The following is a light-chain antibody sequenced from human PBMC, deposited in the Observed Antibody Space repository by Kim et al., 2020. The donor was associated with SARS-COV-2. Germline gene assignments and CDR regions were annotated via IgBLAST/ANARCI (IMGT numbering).Light chain of an antibody. CDR2: RDY. V-gene: IGLV3-9*01. Sequence: SYELTQPLSVSVALGQTASITCGGNNIVRRNVHWYQQRPGQAPVLVIYRDYNRPSGIPERFSGSNSGNTATLTISSAQDGDEADYYCQVWDRSTWVLGGG. CDR3: QVWDRSTWV. J-gene: IGLJ3*02. CDR1: NIVRRN.